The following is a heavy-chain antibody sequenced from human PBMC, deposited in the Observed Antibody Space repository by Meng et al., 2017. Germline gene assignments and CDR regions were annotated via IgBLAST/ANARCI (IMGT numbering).Heavy chain of an antibody. J-gene: IGHJ4*02. D-gene: IGHD4-17*01. V-gene: IGHV3-33*01. CDR2: IWYDGSNK. Sequence: QVRLGESGGGVVQPGRSRRLSCAASGFTFSSYGMHWVRQAPGKGLEWVAVIWYDGSNKYYADSVKGRFTISRDNSKNTLYLQMNSLRAEDTAVYYCARVGYGDYVPSHWGQGTLVTVSS. CDR3: ARVGYGDYVPSH. CDR1: GFTFSSYG.